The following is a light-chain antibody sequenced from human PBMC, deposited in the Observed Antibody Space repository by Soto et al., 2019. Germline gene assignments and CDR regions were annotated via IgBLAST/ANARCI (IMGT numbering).Light chain of an antibody. Sequence: QSALTQPPSASGSPGQSVTISCTGTSRDVGGYNYVSWYQQHPGKVPKLMVYEVNNRPSGVPDRFSGSKSGNTASLTVSGLQAEDEADYYCTSYAGGNNVFGTGTKLTVL. CDR3: TSYAGGNNV. CDR1: SRDVGGYNY. V-gene: IGLV2-8*01. CDR2: EVN. J-gene: IGLJ1*01.